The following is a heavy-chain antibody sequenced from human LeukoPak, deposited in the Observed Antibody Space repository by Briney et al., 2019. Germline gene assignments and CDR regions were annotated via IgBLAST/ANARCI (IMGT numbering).Heavy chain of an antibody. CDR1: GFTFSSYS. Sequence: GGSLRLSCAASGFTFSSYSMNWVRQAPGKGLEWVSSISSSSSYIYYADSVKGRFTISRDNAKNSLYLQMNSLRAEDTAVYYCARDSYGLPDQVWFDPWGQGTLVTVSS. CDR3: ARDSYGLPDQVWFDP. CDR2: ISSSSSYI. J-gene: IGHJ5*02. V-gene: IGHV3-21*01. D-gene: IGHD5-18*01.